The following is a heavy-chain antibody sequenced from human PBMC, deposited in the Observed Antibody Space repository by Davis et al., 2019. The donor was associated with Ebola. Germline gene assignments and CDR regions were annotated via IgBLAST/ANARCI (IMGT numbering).Heavy chain of an antibody. CDR2: ISKSGRDT. CDR3: AREGRVFALDY. V-gene: IGHV3-23*01. CDR1: GFTFNQYA. D-gene: IGHD3-3*01. Sequence: GGSLRLSCAASGFTFNQYAMTWVRQAPGKGLEWVSTISKSGRDTNYADSVKGRLIISRDNAKNTVYLQMNDLRAEDTAVYYCAREGRVFALDYWGQGALVTVSS. J-gene: IGHJ4*02.